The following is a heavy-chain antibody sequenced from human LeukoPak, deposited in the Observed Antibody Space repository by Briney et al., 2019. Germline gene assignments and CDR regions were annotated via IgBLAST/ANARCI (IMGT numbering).Heavy chain of an antibody. Sequence: SVKVSCKASGGTFSSYAISWVRQAPGQGLEWLGRFILILVIANDEKKFKGRVTITAEKSTSTAYLGLSSLRSEDTAVYYCARGVATTKPYYYYGRDVWGQGTTVTVSS. CDR1: GGTFSSYA. V-gene: IGHV1-69*04. CDR3: ARGVATTKPYYYYGRDV. D-gene: IGHD5-12*01. CDR2: FILILVIA. J-gene: IGHJ6*02.